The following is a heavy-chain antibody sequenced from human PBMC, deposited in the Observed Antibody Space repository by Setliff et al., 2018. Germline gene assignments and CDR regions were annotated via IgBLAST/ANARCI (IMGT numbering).Heavy chain of an antibody. D-gene: IGHD3-22*01. Sequence: SETLSLTCAVYGASFSGTYCSWIRQSPGKGLEWIGEINHTGSPNWIGEINHSGSPNYNPSLKSRVTMSVDTSKNQFSLKLTSVTAADTAVYYCRVWVDMIEVDSWAQGTLGTVS. V-gene: IGHV4-34*01. CDR1: GASFSGTY. CDR2: INHSGSP. J-gene: IGHJ4*02. CDR3: RVWVDMIEVDS.